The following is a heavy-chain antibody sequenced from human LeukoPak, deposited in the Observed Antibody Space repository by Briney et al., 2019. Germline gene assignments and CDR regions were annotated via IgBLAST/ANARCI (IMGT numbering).Heavy chain of an antibody. J-gene: IGHJ4*02. CDR1: GFTFSTYA. Sequence: GGSLRLSCAASGFTFSTYAMIWVSQAPGKGLEWLSVISNGGGSTQYADSVKGRFTISRDNSKNTVYLQMNSLRDEDTAVYYCAKDLGGMIRGVVMNWGQGTLVTVSS. D-gene: IGHD3-10*01. V-gene: IGHV3-23*01. CDR3: AKDLGGMIRGVVMN. CDR2: ISNGGGST.